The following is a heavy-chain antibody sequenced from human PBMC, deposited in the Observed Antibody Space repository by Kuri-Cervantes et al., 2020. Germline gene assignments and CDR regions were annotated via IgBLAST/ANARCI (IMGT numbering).Heavy chain of an antibody. Sequence: FASYAISWVRQAPGQRLEWMGGIIPIFGTANYAQKFQGRVTITTDESTSTAYMELSSLRSEDTAVYYCARDCSGTDCNVIVYALSDWGQGTLVTVSS. CDR2: IIPIFGTA. CDR1: FASYA. V-gene: IGHV1-69*05. D-gene: IGHD2-8*01. J-gene: IGHJ4*02. CDR3: ARDCSGTDCNVIVYALSD.